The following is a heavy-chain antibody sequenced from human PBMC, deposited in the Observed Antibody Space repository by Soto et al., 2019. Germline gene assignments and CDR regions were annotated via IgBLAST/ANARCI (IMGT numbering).Heavy chain of an antibody. CDR2: ISGSGGST. Sequence: EVQLLESGGGLVQPGGSLRLSCAASGFTFSSYAMSWVRQAPGKGLEWVSAISGSGGSTYYADSVKGRFTISRDNSKNTLDLQMNSLRAEDTAVYYCAKVNQLPSYYYYMDVWGKGTTVTDSS. J-gene: IGHJ6*03. V-gene: IGHV3-23*01. CDR3: AKVNQLPSYYYYMDV. D-gene: IGHD3-10*01. CDR1: GFTFSSYA.